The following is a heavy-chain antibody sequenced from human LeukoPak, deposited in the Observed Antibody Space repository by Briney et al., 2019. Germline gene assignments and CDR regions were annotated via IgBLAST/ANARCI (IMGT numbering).Heavy chain of an antibody. V-gene: IGHV3-23*01. Sequence: GGSLRLSCVASGFTFSAYAMNWVRLAPGKGLEWVSTFKTNSGQVYYAESVRGRFTISRDNSKNTVYLQMRNLGVEHTAVYYCAKVVAGNIDYYFDYWGQGILVAVSS. CDR1: GFTFSAYA. D-gene: IGHD2/OR15-2a*01. CDR3: AKVVAGNIDYYFDY. CDR2: FKTNSGQV. J-gene: IGHJ4*02.